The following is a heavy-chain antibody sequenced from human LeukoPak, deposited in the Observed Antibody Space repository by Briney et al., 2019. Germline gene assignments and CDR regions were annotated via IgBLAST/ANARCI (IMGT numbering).Heavy chain of an antibody. Sequence: PGGSLSLSCAASGFTFSNSGMHWVRQAPGKGLEWVAFVLYDGSNKYYTDSVKGRFTISRDNSRNTLYLQMNSLRAEDTAVYYCAKAGGRYQLLLSYYYYYMDVWGKGTTVTVSS. J-gene: IGHJ6*03. V-gene: IGHV3-30*02. D-gene: IGHD2-2*01. CDR2: VLYDGSNK. CDR1: GFTFSNSG. CDR3: AKAGGRYQLLLSYYYYYMDV.